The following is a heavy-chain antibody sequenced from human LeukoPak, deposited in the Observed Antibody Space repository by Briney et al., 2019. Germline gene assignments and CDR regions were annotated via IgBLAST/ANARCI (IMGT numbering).Heavy chain of an antibody. CDR1: GVSISSYY. D-gene: IGHD5-12*01. CDR3: ARTGGYDYHIDH. CDR2: IYISGTT. Sequence: SETLSLTCSVSGVSISSYYWSWVRQTAGKGLEWIGRIYISGTTHYNPSLNSRVTMSIDTSKNQFSLKLTSVTAADTGVYYCARTGGYDYHIDHWGQGTQVTVSS. J-gene: IGHJ4*02. V-gene: IGHV4-4*07.